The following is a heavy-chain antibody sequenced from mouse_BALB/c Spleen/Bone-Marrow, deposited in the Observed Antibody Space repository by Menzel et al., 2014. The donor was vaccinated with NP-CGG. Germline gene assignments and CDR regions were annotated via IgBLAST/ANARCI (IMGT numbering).Heavy chain of an antibody. Sequence: EVKLQESGAELVKPGASVKLSCTASGFNIKDTYMHWVKQRPEQGLEWIGRIDPANGNTKYDPKFQGKATITADTSSNTAYLQLSSLTSEDTAVYYCARWGKLGRGYSDVWGAGTTVTVSS. J-gene: IGHJ1*01. CDR1: GFNIKDTY. CDR2: IDPANGNT. V-gene: IGHV14-3*02. D-gene: IGHD4-1*01. CDR3: ARWGKLGRGYSDV.